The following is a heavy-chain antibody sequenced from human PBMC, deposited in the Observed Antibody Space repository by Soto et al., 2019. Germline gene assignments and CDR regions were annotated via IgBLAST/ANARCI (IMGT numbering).Heavy chain of an antibody. CDR2: ISGSGGST. CDR1: GFTFSSYA. D-gene: IGHD6-19*01. J-gene: IGHJ4*02. CDR3: AKQLEPGIAVAGSDY. Sequence: EVQLLESGGGLVQPGGSLRLSCAASGFTFSSYAMSWVRQAPGKGLEWVSAISGSGGSTYYADSVKGRFTISRDNPKKPLNLQMNGLRAEDTAVYYCAKQLEPGIAVAGSDYWGQGTLVTVSS. V-gene: IGHV3-23*01.